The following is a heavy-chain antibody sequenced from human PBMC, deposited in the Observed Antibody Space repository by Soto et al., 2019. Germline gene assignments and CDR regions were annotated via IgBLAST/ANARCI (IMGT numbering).Heavy chain of an antibody. Sequence: QVQLQESGPGLVKPSQTLSLTCTVSGGSISSGDYHCSLILKSPGKGMEWIAYIYYSGGTYYNPALERRVTISLDTAKNKFSLNLSSVTAGDAAVDYCARGNWSGYKRYYLDFWGQGTLVTVSS. D-gene: IGHD3-3*01. V-gene: IGHV4-30-4*01. J-gene: IGHJ4*02. CDR3: ARGNWSGYKRYYLDF. CDR2: IYYSGGT. CDR1: GGSISSGDYH.